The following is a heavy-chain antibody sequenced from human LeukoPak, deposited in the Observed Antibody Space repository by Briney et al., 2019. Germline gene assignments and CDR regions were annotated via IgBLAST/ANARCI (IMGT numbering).Heavy chain of an antibody. J-gene: IGHJ5*02. V-gene: IGHV3-21*01. CDR3: AKGAARTNWFDP. CDR2: ISSSSSYI. Sequence: GGSLRLSCAASGFTFSSYSTNWVRQAPGKGLEWVSSISSSSSYIYYADSVKGRFTISRDNAKNSLYLQMNSLRAEDTAVYYCAKGAARTNWFDPWGQGTLVTVSS. CDR1: GFTFSSYS. D-gene: IGHD1-26*01.